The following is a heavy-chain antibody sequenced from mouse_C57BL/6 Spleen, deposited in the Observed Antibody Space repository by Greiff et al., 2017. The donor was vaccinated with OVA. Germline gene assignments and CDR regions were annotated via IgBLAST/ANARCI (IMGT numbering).Heavy chain of an antibody. CDR1: GFTFSDYG. CDR2: ISSGSSTI. J-gene: IGHJ2*01. Sequence: EVQGVESGGGLVKPGGSLKLSCAASGFTFSDYGMHWVRQAPEKGLEWVAYISSGSSTIYYADTVKGRFTISRDNAKNTLFLQMTSLRSEDTAMYYCARYELDYWGQGTTLTVSS. D-gene: IGHD2-3*01. V-gene: IGHV5-17*01. CDR3: ARYELDY.